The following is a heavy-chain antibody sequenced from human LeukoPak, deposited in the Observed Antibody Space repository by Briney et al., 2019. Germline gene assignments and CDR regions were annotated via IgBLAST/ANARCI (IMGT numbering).Heavy chain of an antibody. D-gene: IGHD3-10*01. CDR2: IYTSGST. Sequence: SETLSLTRTLSGKSISRGENYWRCIPPPAGKALECIGRIYTSGSTKYNLSLKRRDTMSVDTSKNQFSLNLKSVCPEDTAVYYCASGEGYYGSGSFDYWGQGTLVTVSS. J-gene: IGHJ4*02. V-gene: IGHV4-61*02. CDR1: GKSISRGENY. CDR3: ASGEGYYGSGSFDY.